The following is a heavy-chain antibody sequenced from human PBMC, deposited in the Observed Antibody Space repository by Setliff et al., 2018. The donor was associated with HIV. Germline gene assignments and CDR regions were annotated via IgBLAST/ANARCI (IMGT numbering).Heavy chain of an antibody. CDR2: IIPIFGTA. CDR1: GGTFSSYA. Sequence: ASVKVSCKASGGTFSSYAISWVRQAPGQGLEWMGGIIPIFGTANYAQKFQGRVTITADESTSTAYMELSSLRSEDTAVYYCARDRPLYCSGGSCYGYFDLWGRGTLVTVSS. V-gene: IGHV1-69*13. J-gene: IGHJ2*01. D-gene: IGHD2-15*01. CDR3: ARDRPLYCSGGSCYGYFDL.